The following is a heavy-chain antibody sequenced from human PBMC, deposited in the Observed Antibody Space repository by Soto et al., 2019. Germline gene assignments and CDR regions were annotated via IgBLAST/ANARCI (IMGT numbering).Heavy chain of an antibody. V-gene: IGHV1-18*01. J-gene: IGHJ4*02. CDR3: AKGAGWEPQYYFDY. D-gene: IGHD1-26*01. CDR2: INPYNGNT. CDR1: GYTFTSYG. Sequence: QVQLVQSGVEVKKPGASVKVSCKASGYTFTSYGIIWVRQAPGQGLEWMGWINPYNGNTKYAQNLQGRVTMTTDTSTSTAYMELRSLRSDDTAVYYCAKGAGWEPQYYFDYWGQGTLVTVSS.